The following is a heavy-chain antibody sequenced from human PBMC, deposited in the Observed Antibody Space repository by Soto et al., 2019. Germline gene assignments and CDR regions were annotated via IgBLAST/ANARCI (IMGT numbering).Heavy chain of an antibody. CDR2: ISAYNGNT. CDR1: GYTFTNFG. D-gene: IGHD2-21*02. CDR3: ARGVTPIDY. V-gene: IGHV1-18*01. J-gene: IGHJ4*02. Sequence: QVQLVQSGGEVKKPGASVKVSCKASGYTFTNFGISWVRQAPGQGLEWMGWISAYNGNTNYEQNFQGRVTMTTATSTSTAYMELRSLRSDDTAVYFCARGVTPIDYWGQGTLVTVSS.